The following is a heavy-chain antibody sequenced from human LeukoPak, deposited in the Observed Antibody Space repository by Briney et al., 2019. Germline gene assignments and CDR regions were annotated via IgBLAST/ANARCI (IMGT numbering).Heavy chain of an antibody. D-gene: IGHD6-19*01. Sequence: PGGSLRLSCAVSGFTVSSNYMSWVRQAPGKGLEWVAVISYDGSNKFYADSVKGRFTISRDNSKNTLYLQMNSLRAEDTAVYYCAKAGYSSGWRNFDYWGQGTLVTVSS. CDR1: GFTVSSNY. CDR3: AKAGYSSGWRNFDY. V-gene: IGHV3-30*18. CDR2: ISYDGSNK. J-gene: IGHJ4*02.